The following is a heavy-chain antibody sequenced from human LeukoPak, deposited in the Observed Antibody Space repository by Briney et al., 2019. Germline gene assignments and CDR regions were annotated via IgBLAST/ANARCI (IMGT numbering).Heavy chain of an antibody. CDR3: ATDLVYYDSSGYGLDY. CDR1: GYTLTELS. Sequence: SVKVSCKVSGYTLTELSMQWARHAPGKGLEWIARLDPEGGETIYAQKFQGRVTMAEDTSTDTAYMELSSLRSEDTAVYYCATDLVYYDSSGYGLDYWGQGTLVTASS. CDR2: LDPEGGET. J-gene: IGHJ4*02. D-gene: IGHD3-22*01. V-gene: IGHV1-24*01.